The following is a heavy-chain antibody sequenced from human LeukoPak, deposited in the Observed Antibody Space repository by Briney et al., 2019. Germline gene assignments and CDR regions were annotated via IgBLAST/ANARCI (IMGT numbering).Heavy chain of an antibody. CDR1: GYTLNSYA. CDR3: ARDGSGGDTVMGYYDN. J-gene: IGHJ4*02. Sequence: GASVKVSCKASGYTLNSYAMNWVRQAPGQGLEWMGWINTNTGNPTNAQGFTGRFVFSLDTSVSTAYLQISSLKAEDKAVYYCARDGSGGDTVMGYYDNWGQGTLVTVSS. CDR2: INTNTGNP. V-gene: IGHV7-4-1*02. D-gene: IGHD5-18*01.